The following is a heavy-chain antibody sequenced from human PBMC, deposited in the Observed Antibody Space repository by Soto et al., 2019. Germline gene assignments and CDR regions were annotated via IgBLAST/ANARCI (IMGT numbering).Heavy chain of an antibody. V-gene: IGHV3-30-3*01. CDR2: ISYDGSYQ. J-gene: IGHJ6*02. Sequence: QVQLVESGGGVVQSGGSLRLSCAVSGFTFSNYEMHWVRQVPVKGLEWVAFISYDGSYQHYADAVKGRFTISRYNSENPLFLQLTGLRPDDTAVYHCAKDPLGMDVWGQGTTVIVSS. CDR3: AKDPLGMDV. D-gene: IGHD7-27*01. CDR1: GFTFSNYE.